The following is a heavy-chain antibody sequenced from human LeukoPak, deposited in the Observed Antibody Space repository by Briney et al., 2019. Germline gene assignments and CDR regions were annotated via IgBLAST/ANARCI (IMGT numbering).Heavy chain of an antibody. CDR2: NSGSGGST. J-gene: IGHJ4*02. Sequence: GGSLRLSCAASGFTFSSYAMSWVRQAPGKGLEWVSANSGSGGSTYYADSVKGRFTISRDNSKNTLYLQMNSLRAEDTAVYYCAKDAIGYSSSWYDYWGQGTLVTVSS. CDR3: AKDAIGYSSSWYDY. D-gene: IGHD6-13*01. CDR1: GFTFSSYA. V-gene: IGHV3-23*01.